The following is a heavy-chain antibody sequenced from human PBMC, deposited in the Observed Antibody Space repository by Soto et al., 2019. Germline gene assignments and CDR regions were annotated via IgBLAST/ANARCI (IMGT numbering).Heavy chain of an antibody. CDR2: ISGGARST. D-gene: IGHD2-15*01. CDR3: AKIKPLQLARFCYYAMDV. CDR1: GFNFSDYA. Sequence: EVQLLESGGGLIQPGGSLRISCEASGFNFSDYAMNWVRQAPGKGLEWVAGISGGARSTYYADSVKGRFTISRDNSKNTLYLHMNSLRADDTALYFCAKIKPLQLARFCYYAMDVWGQGTAVTVSS. V-gene: IGHV3-23*01. J-gene: IGHJ6*02.